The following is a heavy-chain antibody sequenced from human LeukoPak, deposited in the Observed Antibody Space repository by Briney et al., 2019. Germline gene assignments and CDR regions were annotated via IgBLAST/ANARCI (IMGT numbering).Heavy chain of an antibody. V-gene: IGHV4-59*01. CDR3: ARDKVRGASYDYVWGSYRPGHDAFDI. CDR2: IYYSGST. CDR1: GGSISSYY. J-gene: IGHJ3*02. D-gene: IGHD3-16*02. Sequence: SETLSLTCTVSGGSISSYYWSWIRQPPGKGLEWIGYIYYSGSTNYNPSLKSRVTILVDTSKNQFSLKLSSVTAADTAVYYCARDKVRGASYDYVWGSYRPGHDAFDIWGQGTMVTVSS.